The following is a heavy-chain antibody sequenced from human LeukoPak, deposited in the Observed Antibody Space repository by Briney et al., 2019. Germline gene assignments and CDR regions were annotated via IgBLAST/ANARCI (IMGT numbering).Heavy chain of an antibody. V-gene: IGHV3-48*01. D-gene: IGHD3-3*01. Sequence: GGSLRLSCAASGFTFSSYSMNWVRQAPGKGLEWVSYISSSSSTIYYADSVKGRFTISRDNAKNSLHLQMSSLRTEDTAVYYCARAERDYDFWSGYGGIDYWGQGTLVTVSS. CDR2: ISSSSSTI. CDR3: ARAERDYDFWSGYGGIDY. CDR1: GFTFSSYS. J-gene: IGHJ4*02.